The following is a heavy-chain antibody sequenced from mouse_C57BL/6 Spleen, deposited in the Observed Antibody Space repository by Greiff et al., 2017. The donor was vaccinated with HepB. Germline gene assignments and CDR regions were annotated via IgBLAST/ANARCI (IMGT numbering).Heavy chain of an antibody. D-gene: IGHD3-2*02. Sequence: QVQLQQPGAELVMPGASVKLSCKASGYTFTSYWMHWVKQRPGQGLEWIGEIDPSDSYTNYNQKFKGKSTLTVDQSSSTAYMQLSSLTSEDSAVYYCARGAQGFAYWGQGTLVTVSA. CDR2: IDPSDSYT. V-gene: IGHV1-69*01. CDR1: GYTFTSYW. CDR3: ARGAQGFAY. J-gene: IGHJ3*01.